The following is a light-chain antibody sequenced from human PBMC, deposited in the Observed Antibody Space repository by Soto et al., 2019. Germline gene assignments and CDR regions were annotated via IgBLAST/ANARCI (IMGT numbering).Light chain of an antibody. V-gene: IGKV3-15*01. J-gene: IGKJ5*01. CDR3: QQYNNWPPIT. Sequence: EIVLTQSPATLSLSPGERATLSCRASQNVSSTLAWYQQKPGQAPRLLIYGASTRATAIPARFSGSGSGTEFTLTISSLQSEDFAVYYCQQYNNWPPITFGQGTRLEIK. CDR1: QNVSST. CDR2: GAS.